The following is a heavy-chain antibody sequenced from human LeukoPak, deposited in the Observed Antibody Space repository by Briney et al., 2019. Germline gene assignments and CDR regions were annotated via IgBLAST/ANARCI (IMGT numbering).Heavy chain of an antibody. CDR3: ARVLSWDTHSWFDP. J-gene: IGHJ5*02. CDR2: INPNSGGT. D-gene: IGHD1-26*01. CDR1: GYTFTGYY. Sequence: GASVKVSCKASGYTFTGYYMHWVRQAPGQGLEWMGWINPNSGGTNYAQKFQGRVTMTRDTSISTAYMELSRLRSDDTAVYYCARVLSWDTHSWFDPWGQGTLVTVSS. V-gene: IGHV1-2*02.